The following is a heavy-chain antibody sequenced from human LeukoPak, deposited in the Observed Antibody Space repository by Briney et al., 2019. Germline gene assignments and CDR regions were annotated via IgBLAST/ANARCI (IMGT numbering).Heavy chain of an antibody. V-gene: IGHV3-53*01. Sequence: GGSLGLSCAASGFTVITNDMTWVRQAPGKGLEWVSVLYSDGNTKYADSVQGRFTISRDDSKNTLYLEMNSLSPDDTAVYYCARGVEPLAANTLAYWGQGTLVTVSS. CDR2: LYSDGNT. D-gene: IGHD1-14*01. CDR3: ARGVEPLAANTLAY. CDR1: GFTVITND. J-gene: IGHJ4*02.